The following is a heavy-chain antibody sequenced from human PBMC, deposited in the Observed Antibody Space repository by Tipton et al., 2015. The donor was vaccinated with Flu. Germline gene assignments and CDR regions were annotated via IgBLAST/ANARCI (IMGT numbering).Heavy chain of an antibody. J-gene: IGHJ5*02. CDR1: GFTFSSYG. Sequence: SLRLSCAASGFTFSSYGMHWVRQAPGKGLEWVAVIWYDGSNKYYADSVKGRFTISRDNSKNMLSLEMNSLRAEDTAVYYCARGQGANPWGQGTLVTVSS. V-gene: IGHV3-33*01. CDR2: IWYDGSNK. CDR3: ARGQGANP.